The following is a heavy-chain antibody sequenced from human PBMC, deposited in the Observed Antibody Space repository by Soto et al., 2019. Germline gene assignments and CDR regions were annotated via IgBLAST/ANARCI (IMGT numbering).Heavy chain of an antibody. CDR3: ARPYYDFWTCYQGAFCDH. V-gene: IGHV3-30-3*01. CDR2: ISYDGSNK. CDR1: GFTFSTYS. D-gene: IGHD3-3*01. J-gene: IGHJ4*02. Sequence: QVQLVESGGGVVPPGRSLRLSCAASGFTFSTYSMYWVRQAPGKGLEWVAVISYDGSNKYEADSMKDRFTISRDNSKNTLYLQMNSRRAEDTAVYYCARPYYDFWTCYQGAFCDHWGQGTLVTVSS.